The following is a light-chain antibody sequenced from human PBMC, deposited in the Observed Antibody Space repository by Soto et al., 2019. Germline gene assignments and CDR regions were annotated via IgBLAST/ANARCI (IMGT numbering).Light chain of an antibody. CDR3: QSYDSRLCSSV. V-gene: IGLV1-40*01. CDR1: SSTIGADYA. Sequence: QSVLTPAPSVSGAPGQRVTIVCTGRSSTIGADYAVHWYQHLQGTAPKLLIPGDTSRPSGVPDRFSGSKSGASASLAITGLQAEDEADYYGQSYDSRLCSSVFGTGTKVTGL. J-gene: IGLJ1*01. CDR2: GDT.